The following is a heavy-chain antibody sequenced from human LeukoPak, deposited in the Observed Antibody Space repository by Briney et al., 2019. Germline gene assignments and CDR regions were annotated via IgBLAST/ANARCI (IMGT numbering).Heavy chain of an antibody. V-gene: IGHV1-2*06. D-gene: IGHD3-3*01. CDR2: INPNSGGT. Sequence: ASVKVSCKASGYTFTDYHMYWVRQAPGQGLEWMGRINPNSGGTDYAQKFQGRVTMTRDTSISTAYMELSRLRSDDTAVYYCARAYDFPDYWGQGTLVTVSS. CDR1: GYTFTDYH. J-gene: IGHJ4*02. CDR3: ARAYDFPDY.